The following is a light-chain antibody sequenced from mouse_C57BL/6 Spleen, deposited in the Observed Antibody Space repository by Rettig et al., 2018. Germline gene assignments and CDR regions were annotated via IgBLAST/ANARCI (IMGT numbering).Light chain of an antibody. CDR2: LAS. Sequence: DIVMTQSQKFMSTSVGDRVSITCKASQNVRTAVARYQQKPGQSPKALIYLASNRHTGVPDRFTGSGSGTDFTLTISNVQSEDLADYFCLQHWNYPLTFGAGTKLELK. V-gene: IGKV6-14*01. J-gene: IGKJ5*01. CDR3: LQHWNYPLT. CDR1: QNVRTA.